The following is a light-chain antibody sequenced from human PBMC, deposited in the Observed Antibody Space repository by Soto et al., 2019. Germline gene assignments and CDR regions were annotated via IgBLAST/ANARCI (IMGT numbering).Light chain of an antibody. J-gene: IGKJ3*01. CDR1: QKISNKY. CDR3: QQDDLALN. CDR2: GAS. Sequence: EIVLTQSPGILSLSPGERATLSCRASQKISNKYLAWYQQKPGQAPRLLIFGASTMATGIPDRFVGRGSGTDFTLAISRLEPEDFAVYYCQQDDLALNFGPGTKVEIK. V-gene: IGKV3-20*01.